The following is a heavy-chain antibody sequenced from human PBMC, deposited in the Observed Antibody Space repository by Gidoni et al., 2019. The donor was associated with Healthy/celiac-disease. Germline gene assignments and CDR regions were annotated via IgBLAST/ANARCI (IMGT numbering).Heavy chain of an antibody. CDR1: GGSISSYY. CDR3: ARQYYYGSGSYLYFDY. J-gene: IGHJ4*02. Sequence: QVQLQESRPGLVRRPAPLYLTCTVSGGSISSYYWSWIRQPPGKRLEWIGYIYYSGSTNYNPSLKSPVTISVDTSKNQFSLKLSAVTAADTAVYYCARQYYYGSGSYLYFDYWGQGTLVTVSS. D-gene: IGHD3-10*01. CDR2: IYYSGST. V-gene: IGHV4-59*01.